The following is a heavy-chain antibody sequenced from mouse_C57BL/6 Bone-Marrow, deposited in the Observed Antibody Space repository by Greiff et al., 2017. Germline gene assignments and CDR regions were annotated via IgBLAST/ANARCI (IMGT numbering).Heavy chain of an antibody. CDR1: GYSFTGYC. V-gene: IGHV1-31*01. Sequence: VQLQQPGPELVKPGASVKISCKASGYSFTGYCMHWVKQSPGNILDWIGYIYPYSGVTRYNEKFKRKATLTVDKSSSTAYMQLRSLTSEDSAVXYCARFSAYWGQGTLVTVSA. J-gene: IGHJ3*01. CDR3: ARFSAY. CDR2: IYPYSGVT.